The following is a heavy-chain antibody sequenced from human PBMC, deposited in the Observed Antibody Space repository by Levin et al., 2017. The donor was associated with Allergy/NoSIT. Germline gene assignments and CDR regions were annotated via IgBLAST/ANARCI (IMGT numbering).Heavy chain of an antibody. J-gene: IGHJ5*02. CDR1: GFTFSSYA. CDR3: ARDVKNLNWFDP. CDR2: ISYDGSNK. Sequence: GGSLRLSCAASGFTFSSYAMHWVRQAPGKGLEWVAVISYDGSNKYYADSVKGRFTISRDNSKNTLYLQMNSLRAEDTAVYYCARDVKNLNWFDPWGQGTLVTVSS. V-gene: IGHV3-30-3*01.